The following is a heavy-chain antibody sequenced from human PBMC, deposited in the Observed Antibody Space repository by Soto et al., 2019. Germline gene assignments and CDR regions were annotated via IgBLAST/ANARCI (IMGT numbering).Heavy chain of an antibody. D-gene: IGHD1-26*01. J-gene: IGHJ4*02. CDR3: AKDIVSGSYCPAFDY. V-gene: IGHV3-9*01. CDR1: GFTFDDYA. CDR2: ISWNSGSI. Sequence: EVQLVESGGGLVQPGRSPRLSCAASGFTFDDYAMHWVRQAPGKGLEWVSGISWNSGSIGYADSVKGRFTISRDNDKNSLYLQMNSLRAEDTALYYCAKDIVSGSYCPAFDYWGQGTLVTVSS.